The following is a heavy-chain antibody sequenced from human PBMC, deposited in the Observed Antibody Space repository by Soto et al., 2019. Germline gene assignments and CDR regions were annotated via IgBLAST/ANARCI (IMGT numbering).Heavy chain of an antibody. CDR2: ISSRGVTI. CDR1: GFTFGNYY. D-gene: IGHD6-19*01. V-gene: IGHV3-11*01. J-gene: IGHJ4*02. Sequence: QVQLVESGGALVRPGGSMRLSCNVSGFTFGNYYMSWIRQAPGKGLESISYISSRGVTIYYADSVKGRFTISRDNAKNSLFLQMDSLRAEDTAVYYCARVTASGWFVNGRDYFAHWGLGTLVTVSS. CDR3: ARVTASGWFVNGRDYFAH.